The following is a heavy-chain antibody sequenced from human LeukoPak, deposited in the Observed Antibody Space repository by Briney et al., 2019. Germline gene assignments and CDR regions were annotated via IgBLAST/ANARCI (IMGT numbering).Heavy chain of an antibody. Sequence: PGGSLRLSCAASGFTFSSYAMHWVRQAPGKGLEWVAVISYDGSNKYYADSVKGRFTISRDNSKNTLYLQMNSLRAEDTAVYYCASDIAARPHWYFDLWGRGTLVTVSS. CDR3: ASDIAARPHWYFDL. CDR1: GFTFSSYA. CDR2: ISYDGSNK. J-gene: IGHJ2*01. D-gene: IGHD6-6*01. V-gene: IGHV3-30-3*01.